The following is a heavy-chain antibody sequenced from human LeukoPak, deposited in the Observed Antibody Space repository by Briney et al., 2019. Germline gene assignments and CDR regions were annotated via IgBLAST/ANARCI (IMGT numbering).Heavy chain of an antibody. D-gene: IGHD4-17*01. CDR2: IYYSGST. Sequence: SETLSLTCTVSGGSISSSSYYWGWIRQPPGKGLEWIGSIYYSGSTYYNPSLKSRVTISVDTSKNQFSLKLSSVTAADTAVYYCASGETYDYGDYGRFYYYYGMDVWGQGTTVTVSS. CDR3: ASGETYDYGDYGRFYYYYGMDV. V-gene: IGHV4-39*01. CDR1: GGSISSSSYY. J-gene: IGHJ6*02.